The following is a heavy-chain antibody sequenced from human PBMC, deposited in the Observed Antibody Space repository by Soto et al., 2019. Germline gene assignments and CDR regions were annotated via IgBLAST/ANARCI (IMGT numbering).Heavy chain of an antibody. J-gene: IGHJ4*02. CDR1: GGSISSYH. CDR3: SRESGDNWDYEAY. CDR2: IYTSGNT. Sequence: QVQLQESGPGLVKPLETLSLNCTVSGGSISSYHWSWIRQSAGKGLEWIGRIYTSGNTHYNPSLKSRVTVSIDTSKNQFFLTVNSVTAADSAVYYCSRESGDNWDYEAYWGQGTPVTVSS. D-gene: IGHD1-7*01. V-gene: IGHV4-4*07.